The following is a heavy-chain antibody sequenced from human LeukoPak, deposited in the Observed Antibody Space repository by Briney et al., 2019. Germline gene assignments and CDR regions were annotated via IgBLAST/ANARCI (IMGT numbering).Heavy chain of an antibody. Sequence: ASVKVSCKASGYTFTGYYMHWVRQAPGQGLVWMGWINPNSGGTNYAQKFQGRVTMTRDTSISTAYMELSRLRSDDTAVYYCARDSDYGSGEYLTYYYYFYGMDVWGQGTTVTVSS. CDR2: INPNSGGT. D-gene: IGHD3-10*01. J-gene: IGHJ6*02. V-gene: IGHV1-2*02. CDR1: GYTFTGYY. CDR3: ARDSDYGSGEYLTYYYYFYGMDV.